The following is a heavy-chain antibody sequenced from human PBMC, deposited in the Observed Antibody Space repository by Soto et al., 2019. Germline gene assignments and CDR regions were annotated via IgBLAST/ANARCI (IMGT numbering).Heavy chain of an antibody. V-gene: IGHV3-48*03. D-gene: IGHD3-10*01. Sequence: GGSLRLSCAASGFSFSTYEMNWVRQAPGKGLEWVSYISKNGIDIYYADSVKGRFTISRDNANNSLFLQMNSLRAEDTAVYYCAPRKSGSFNIGAFDIWGQGTMVTV. CDR3: APRKSGSFNIGAFDI. J-gene: IGHJ3*02. CDR1: GFSFSTYE. CDR2: ISKNGIDI.